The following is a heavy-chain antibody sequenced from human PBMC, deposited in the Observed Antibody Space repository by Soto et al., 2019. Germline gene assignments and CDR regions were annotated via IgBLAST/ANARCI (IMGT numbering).Heavy chain of an antibody. Sequence: SETLSLTCTVSGGSISSYYWSWIRQPPGKGLEWIGYIYYSGSTNYNPSLKSRVTISVDTSKNQFSLKLSSVTAADTAVYYCARRSYSSSWYVTHGDAFDIWGQGTMVTVSS. V-gene: IGHV4-59*08. J-gene: IGHJ3*02. CDR2: IYYSGST. CDR1: GGSISSYY. CDR3: ARRSYSSSWYVTHGDAFDI. D-gene: IGHD6-13*01.